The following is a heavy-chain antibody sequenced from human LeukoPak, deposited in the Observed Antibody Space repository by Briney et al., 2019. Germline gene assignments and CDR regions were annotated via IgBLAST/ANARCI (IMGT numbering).Heavy chain of an antibody. Sequence: ASVKVSCKASGYTFTGYYMHWVRQAPGQGLEWMGCVNPNSGGTNYAQKFQGRVTMTRDTSISTAYMELSRLRSDDTAFYYCARDATARDYSNIDYWGQGTLVTVSS. D-gene: IGHD4-11*01. J-gene: IGHJ4*02. V-gene: IGHV1-2*02. CDR2: VNPNSGGT. CDR1: GYTFTGYY. CDR3: ARDATARDYSNIDY.